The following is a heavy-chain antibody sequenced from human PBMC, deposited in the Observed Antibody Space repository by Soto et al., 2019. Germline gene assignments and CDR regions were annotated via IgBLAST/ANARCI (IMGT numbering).Heavy chain of an antibody. Sequence: GESLKISCKGSGYKFTGYWIGWVRQKAGKGLEWIGIIYPGDSDTRYSPSFQGQVTISADKSTNTAYLQWSSLKASDTAMYYCARRGKGITGTTDYYYYGMDVWGQGTTVTVSS. D-gene: IGHD1-20*01. CDR2: IYPGDSDT. V-gene: IGHV5-51*01. J-gene: IGHJ6*02. CDR1: GYKFTGYW. CDR3: ARRGKGITGTTDYYYYGMDV.